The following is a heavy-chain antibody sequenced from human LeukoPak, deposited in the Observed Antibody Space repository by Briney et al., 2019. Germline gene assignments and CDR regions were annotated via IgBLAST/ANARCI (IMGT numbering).Heavy chain of an antibody. D-gene: IGHD3-9*01. J-gene: IGHJ5*02. CDR3: ARDFFPAQGGRNWFDCSDP. V-gene: IGHV1-18*01. Sequence: ASVKVSCKASGYTFTSYGLSWVRQASGQGLEWMGWINTDDAGTNYAQRFQGRVTLTRDTSTSTAYMEVRGLRSDDTAVYYCARDFFPAQGGRNWFDCSDPWGQGTLVTVSS. CDR1: GYTFTSYG. CDR2: INTDDAGT.